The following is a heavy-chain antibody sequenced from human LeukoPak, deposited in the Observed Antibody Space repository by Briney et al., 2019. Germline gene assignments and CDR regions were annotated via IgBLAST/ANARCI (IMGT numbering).Heavy chain of an antibody. CDR1: GYIFTSHG. CDR3: ARDMRHYRYYESDEYYFNFEY. V-gene: IGHV1-18*01. J-gene: IGHJ4*02. CDR2: ISANNGHT. Sequence: ASVRVSCKASGYIFTSHGLSWVRQAPGQELEWMGWISANNGHTHYAQKFQGRLTITRDMSTRTVDMELRSLRSDDTAVYYCARDMRHYRYYESDEYYFNFEYWGQGTLVAVSS. D-gene: IGHD3-22*01.